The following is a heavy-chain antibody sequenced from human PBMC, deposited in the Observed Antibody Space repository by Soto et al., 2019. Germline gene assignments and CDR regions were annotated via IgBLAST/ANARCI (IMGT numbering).Heavy chain of an antibody. D-gene: IGHD3-22*01. V-gene: IGHV3-72*01. J-gene: IGHJ6*02. CDR2: TRNKANSYTT. Sequence: EVQLVESGGGLVQPGGSLRLSCAASGFTFSDHYMDWVRQAPGKGLEWVGRTRNKANSYTTEYAASVKGRFTISRDDSKNSLYLQMNSLKTEDTAVYYCAREYYYDSSGYSHWGGGMDVWGQGTTVTVSS. CDR1: GFTFSDHY. CDR3: AREYYYDSSGYSHWGGGMDV.